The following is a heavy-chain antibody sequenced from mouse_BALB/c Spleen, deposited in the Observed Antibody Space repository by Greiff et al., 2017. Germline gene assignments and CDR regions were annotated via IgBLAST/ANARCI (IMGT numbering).Heavy chain of an antibody. V-gene: IGHV7-3*02. CDR3: ARDKGGYYYYAMDY. D-gene: IGHD2-3*01. CDR2: IRNKANGYTT. J-gene: IGHJ4*01. CDR1: GFTFTDYY. Sequence: EVKLMESGGGLVQPGGSLRLSCATSGFTFTDYYMSWVRQPPGKALEWLGFIRNKANGYTTEYSASVKGRFTISRDNSQSILYLQMNTLRAEDSATYYCARDKGGYYYYAMDYWGQGTSVTVSS.